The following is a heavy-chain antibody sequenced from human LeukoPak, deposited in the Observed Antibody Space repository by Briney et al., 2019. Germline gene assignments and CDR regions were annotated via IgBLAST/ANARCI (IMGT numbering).Heavy chain of an antibody. CDR2: ISSSSSTI. Sequence: GGSLRLSCAASGFTFSSYSMNWVRQAPGKGLEWVSYISSSSSTIYYADSVKGRFTVSRDNAKNSLYLQMNSLRDEDTAVYYCAKDLEGLPAANFDYWGQGTLVTVSS. CDR3: AKDLEGLPAANFDY. J-gene: IGHJ4*02. D-gene: IGHD2-2*01. V-gene: IGHV3-48*02. CDR1: GFTFSSYS.